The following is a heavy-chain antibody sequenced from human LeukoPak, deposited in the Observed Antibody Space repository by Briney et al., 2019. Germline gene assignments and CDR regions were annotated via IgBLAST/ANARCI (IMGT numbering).Heavy chain of an antibody. CDR1: GFTFSSYS. CDR2: ISSSSSTI. J-gene: IGHJ6*02. CDR3: ASMWDYDFRSGYLAHYGMDV. V-gene: IGHV3-48*02. D-gene: IGHD3-3*01. Sequence: GGSLRLSCAASGFTFSSYSMNWVRQAPGKGLEWVSYISSSSSTIYYADSVKGRFTISRDNAKNSLYLQMNSLRDEDTAVYYCASMWDYDFRSGYLAHYGMDVWGQGTTVTVSS.